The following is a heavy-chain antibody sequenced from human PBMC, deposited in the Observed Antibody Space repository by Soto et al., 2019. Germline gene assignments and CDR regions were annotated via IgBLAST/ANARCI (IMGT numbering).Heavy chain of an antibody. CDR2: IFHSGTT. Sequence: SEPLSLPWSVSGDSISSSDYVWTWIRQSPGKGLEWMGYIFHSGTTYYNPSLKGRLLISIENSKNQFSLRLTSVTAADSAVYFCAREPYLPKARTDFWGPGTLVTVSS. J-gene: IGHJ4*02. V-gene: IGHV4-30-4*01. CDR3: AREPYLPKARTDF. CDR1: GDSISSSDYV.